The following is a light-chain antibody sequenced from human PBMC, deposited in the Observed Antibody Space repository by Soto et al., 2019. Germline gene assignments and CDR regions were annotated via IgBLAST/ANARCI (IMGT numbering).Light chain of an antibody. CDR1: QSLLYSSDNKNY. CDR3: QQYYSTPRT. J-gene: IGKJ1*01. V-gene: IGKV4-1*01. CDR2: WAS. Sequence: DIVMTQSPDSLAVSLGERATINCKSSQSLLYSSDNKNYVAWYQQKSGQPPKLLIYWASTRQSGVPDRFSGSGSGTDFTLTISSLQAEDVAVYYCQQYYSTPRTFGQGTTVEIK.